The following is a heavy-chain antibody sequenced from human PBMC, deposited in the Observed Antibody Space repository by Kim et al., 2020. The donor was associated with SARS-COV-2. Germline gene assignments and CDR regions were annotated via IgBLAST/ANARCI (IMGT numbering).Heavy chain of an antibody. Sequence: ASVKVSCKAFGYNFISFDINWVRQAPGQGPEWLGWMNPSTGKAGYSEKLQGRVTMTRQTSISTAYMELNSLKSDDTAIYYCTRSKLVWSPDTWGQGTLVTV. CDR3: TRSKLVWSPDT. J-gene: IGHJ5*02. CDR2: MNPSTGKA. CDR1: GYNFISFD. D-gene: IGHD2-8*02. V-gene: IGHV1-8*01.